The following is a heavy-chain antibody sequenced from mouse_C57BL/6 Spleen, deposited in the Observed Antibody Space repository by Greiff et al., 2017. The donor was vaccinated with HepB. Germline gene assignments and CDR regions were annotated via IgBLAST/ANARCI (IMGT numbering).Heavy chain of an antibody. Sequence: EVKLVESGAELVRPGASVKLSCTASGFNIKDDYMHWVKQRPEQGLEWIGWIDPENGDTEYASKFQGKATITADTSSNTAYLQLSSLTSEDTAVYYCTTNYGSSYPFAYWGQGTLVTVSA. V-gene: IGHV14-4*01. CDR3: TTNYGSSYPFAY. J-gene: IGHJ3*01. D-gene: IGHD1-1*01. CDR1: GFNIKDDY. CDR2: IDPENGDT.